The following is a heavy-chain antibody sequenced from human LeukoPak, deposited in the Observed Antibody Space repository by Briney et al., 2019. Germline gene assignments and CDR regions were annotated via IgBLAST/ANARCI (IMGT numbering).Heavy chain of an antibody. J-gene: IGHJ5*02. CDR1: GFTFSSYW. V-gene: IGHV3-74*01. Sequence: GGSLRLSCAASGFTFSSYWMHWVRQAPGKGLVWVSRINTDGSSTSYADSVKGRFTISRDNAKNTLYLQMNSLRAEDTAVYYCARALIAAAGTEWFDPWGQGTLVTVSS. CDR3: ARALIAAAGTEWFDP. D-gene: IGHD6-13*01. CDR2: INTDGSST.